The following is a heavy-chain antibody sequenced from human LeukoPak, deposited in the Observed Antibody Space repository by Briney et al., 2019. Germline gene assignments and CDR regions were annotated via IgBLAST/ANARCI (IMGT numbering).Heavy chain of an antibody. J-gene: IGHJ6*02. CDR1: GYTFTSYG. D-gene: IGHD6-19*01. V-gene: IGHV1-18*01. CDR3: ARVHRGWYPYYYGMDV. Sequence: GASVKVSCTASGYTFTSYGISWVRRAPGQGLEWMGWISAYNGNTNYAQKLQGRVTMTTDTSTSTAYMELRSLRSDDTAVYYCARVHRGWYPYYYGMDVWGQGTTVTVSS. CDR2: ISAYNGNT.